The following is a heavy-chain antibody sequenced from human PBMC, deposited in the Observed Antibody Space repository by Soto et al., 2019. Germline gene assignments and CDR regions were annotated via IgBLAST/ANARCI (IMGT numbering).Heavy chain of an antibody. Sequence: ASAQVSCNASGYTFTSYGISWVRQAPGQGLEWMGWISAYNGNTNYAQKLQGRVTMTTDTSKNQFSLKLSSVTAADTAVYYCARDIHGSGSYYARVDAFDIWGQGTMVTVSS. CDR3: ARDIHGSGSYYARVDAFDI. CDR2: ISAYNGNT. CDR1: GYTFTSYG. D-gene: IGHD3-10*01. J-gene: IGHJ3*02. V-gene: IGHV1-18*01.